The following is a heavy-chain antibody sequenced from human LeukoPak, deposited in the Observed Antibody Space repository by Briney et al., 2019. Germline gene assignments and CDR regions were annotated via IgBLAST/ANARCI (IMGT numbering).Heavy chain of an antibody. CDR2: IIPILGIA. D-gene: IGHD4-23*01. V-gene: IGHV1-69*04. J-gene: IGHJ4*02. Sequence: ASVKVSCKASGGTFSSYAISWVRQAPGQGLEWMGRIIPILGIANYAQKFQGRVTITADKSTSTAYMELSSLRSEDTAVYYCAREGDYGGTYYFDYWGQGTLVTVSS. CDR1: GGTFSSYA. CDR3: AREGDYGGTYYFDY.